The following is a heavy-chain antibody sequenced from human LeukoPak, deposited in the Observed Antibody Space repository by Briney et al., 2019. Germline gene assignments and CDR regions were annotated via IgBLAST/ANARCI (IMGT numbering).Heavy chain of an antibody. D-gene: IGHD3-10*01. CDR2: IYSGGST. CDR1: GFTVSSNY. J-gene: IGHJ4*02. CDR3: ARGVVRGGVGYLFDY. V-gene: IGHV3-53*01. Sequence: GGSLRLSCAASGFTVSSNYMSWVHQAPGKGLEWVSVIYSGGSTYYADSVKGRFTISRDNSKNTLYLQMNSLRAEDTAVYYCARGVVRGGVGYLFDYWGQGTLVTVSS.